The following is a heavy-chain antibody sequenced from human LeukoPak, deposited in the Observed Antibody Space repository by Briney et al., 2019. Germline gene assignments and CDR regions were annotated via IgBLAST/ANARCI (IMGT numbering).Heavy chain of an antibody. Sequence: PGGSLRLSCADSGFTFSGYWMSWVRQAPGKGLEWVANINQNGGEKYYVDSVKGRFTISRDNGKNSLYLQMNSLRAEDTAVYYCARYRHLGYWGQGTLVTVSS. CDR2: INQNGGEK. CDR1: GFTFSGYW. V-gene: IGHV3-7*01. CDR3: ARYRHLGY. J-gene: IGHJ4*02.